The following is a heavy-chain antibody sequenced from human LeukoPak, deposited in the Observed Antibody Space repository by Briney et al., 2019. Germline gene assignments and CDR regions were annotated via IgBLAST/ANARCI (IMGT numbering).Heavy chain of an antibody. Sequence: KPGGSLRLSCAASGFTLSDYYMSWFRQAPGKGLEWVSHSSSSGSTIYYADSVKGRFAISRDNAKNSLYLQMNSLRAEDTAVYYCARRRDFIDYWGQGTLVTVSS. CDR1: GFTLSDYY. CDR3: ARRRDFIDY. CDR2: SSSSGSTI. J-gene: IGHJ4*02. D-gene: IGHD3/OR15-3a*01. V-gene: IGHV3-11*01.